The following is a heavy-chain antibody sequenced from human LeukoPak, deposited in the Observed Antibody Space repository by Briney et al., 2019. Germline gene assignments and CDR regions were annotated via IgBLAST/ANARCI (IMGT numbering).Heavy chain of an antibody. J-gene: IGHJ4*02. CDR1: GVTFSCYA. CDR3: AKAPEPGIAVAGTVDY. CDR2: ISGSGGST. V-gene: IGHV3-23*01. D-gene: IGHD6-19*01. Sequence: GGSLRLSCAASGVTFSCYAMSWVRQAPGKGLEWVSAISGSGGSTYYADSVKGRFTISRDNSKNTLYLQMNSLRAEDTAVYYCAKAPEPGIAVAGTVDYWGQGTLVTVSS.